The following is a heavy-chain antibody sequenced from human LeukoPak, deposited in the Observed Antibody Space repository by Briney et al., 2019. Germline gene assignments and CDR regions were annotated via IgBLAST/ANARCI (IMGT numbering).Heavy chain of an antibody. CDR1: XYTFTSYY. D-gene: IGHD3-22*01. CDR2: INPSGGXT. V-gene: IGHV1-46*01. J-gene: IGHJ3*02. Sequence: ASVXXXXXXSXYTFTSYYXHWVRQAPGQGIEWMGMINPSGGXTTNAQKFQGRVTITRDTATSTVYMEERRLRYGDTAVYDCERSRSSGVRYYDSTGSSARDSFDIWGQGTMVTVSS. CDR3: ERSRSSGVRYYDSTGSSARDSFDI.